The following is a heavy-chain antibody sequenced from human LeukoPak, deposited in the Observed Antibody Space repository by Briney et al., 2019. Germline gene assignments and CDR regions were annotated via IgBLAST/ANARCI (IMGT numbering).Heavy chain of an antibody. D-gene: IGHD6-13*01. CDR2: IKQDGSEK. V-gene: IGHV3-7*01. CDR1: GFTFSSYW. CDR3: MTASRSSSWPPPT. Sequence: GGSLRLSCAASGFTFSSYWMNWVRQAPGKGLEWVANIKQDGSEKKYVDSVKGRFTISRDNAKNSLYLQMNSLRAEDTAVYYCMTASRSSSWPPPTWGQGTLVTVSS. J-gene: IGHJ5*02.